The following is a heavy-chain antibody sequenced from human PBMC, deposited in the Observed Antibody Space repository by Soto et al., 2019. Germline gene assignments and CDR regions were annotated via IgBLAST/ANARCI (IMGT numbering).Heavy chain of an antibody. Sequence: GGSLRLSCAASGFTFSSYVMRWVRQAPGKGLEWVASIVDSGGSTYYADSVKGRFTISRDDSKDSLFLQMNSLKTEDTAVYYCSRVFGSSWNQAFFDYWGQGTLVTVSS. V-gene: IGHV3-23*01. CDR2: IVDSGGST. CDR1: GFTFSSYV. J-gene: IGHJ4*02. CDR3: SRVFGSSWNQAFFDY. D-gene: IGHD6-13*01.